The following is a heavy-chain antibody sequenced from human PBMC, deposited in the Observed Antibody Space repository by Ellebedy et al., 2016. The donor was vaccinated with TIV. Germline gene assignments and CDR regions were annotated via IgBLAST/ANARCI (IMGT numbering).Heavy chain of an antibody. CDR3: VRDRSSATGWAYDT. CDR1: GYSIRSGHY. CDR2: LSHGLNP. J-gene: IGHJ5*02. V-gene: IGHV4-38-2*02. D-gene: IGHD6-19*01. Sequence: SETLSLXCNVSGYSIRSGHYWGWIRQPPGKGLEWIASLSHGLNPFYNPSLKSRLFLSMDTAKNQLSLRMTSVAAADTAVYYCVRDRSSATGWAYDTWGQGILVTVSS.